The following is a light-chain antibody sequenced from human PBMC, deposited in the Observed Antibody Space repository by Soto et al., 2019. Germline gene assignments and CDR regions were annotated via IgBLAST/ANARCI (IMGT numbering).Light chain of an antibody. CDR1: QSLAYIDGNTY. CDR2: QVS. CDR3: MQGTHWPPYP. Sequence: DVVMTQSPLSLPVTLGQPASISCRSSQSLAYIDGNTYLNWFHQRPGQSPRRLIYQVSNRDSGVPXSXXGGGSGPDFTLKISRVEADDVGVYYCMQGTHWPPYPFGQGTKLEIK. J-gene: IGKJ2*01. V-gene: IGKV2-30*01.